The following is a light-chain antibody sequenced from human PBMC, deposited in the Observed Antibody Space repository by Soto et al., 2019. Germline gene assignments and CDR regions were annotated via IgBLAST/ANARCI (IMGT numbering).Light chain of an antibody. J-gene: IGKJ5*01. Sequence: EIVLTQSPGTLSLSPGERATLSCRASQSVSSTYLAWYRQKPGQAPRLLMYAASSRANGIPDRFSVSGSGTDFTLTNTKLEPEDFAVYYCQQSSSSPITFGQGTRLDIK. CDR3: QQSSSSPIT. CDR2: AAS. CDR1: QSVSSTY. V-gene: IGKV3-20*01.